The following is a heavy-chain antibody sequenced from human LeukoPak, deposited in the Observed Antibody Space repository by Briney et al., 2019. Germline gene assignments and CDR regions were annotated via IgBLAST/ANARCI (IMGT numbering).Heavy chain of an antibody. CDR2: ISRNSGSI. CDR3: AKDMGSSGWYYFDY. D-gene: IGHD6-19*01. CDR1: GFTFDDYA. J-gene: IGHJ4*02. Sequence: PGGSLRLSCAASGFTFDDYAMHWVRQAPGKGLEWVSGISRNSGSIGYADSVKGRFTISRDNAKNSLYLQMNSLRAEDMALYYCAKDMGSSGWYYFDYWGQGTLVTVSS. V-gene: IGHV3-9*03.